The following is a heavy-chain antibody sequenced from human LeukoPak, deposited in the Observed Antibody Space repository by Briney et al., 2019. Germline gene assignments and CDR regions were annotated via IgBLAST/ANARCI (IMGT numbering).Heavy chain of an antibody. CDR2: IYYSGST. V-gene: IGHV4-39*07. CDR1: GGSISSSSYY. D-gene: IGHD3-22*01. Sequence: SETLSLTCTVSGGSISSSSYYWGWIRQPPGKGLEWIGSIYYSGSTYYNPSLKSRVTIPVDTSKNQFSLKLSSVTAADTAVYYCARVDYDSSGHDAFDIWGQGTMVTVSS. CDR3: ARVDYDSSGHDAFDI. J-gene: IGHJ3*02.